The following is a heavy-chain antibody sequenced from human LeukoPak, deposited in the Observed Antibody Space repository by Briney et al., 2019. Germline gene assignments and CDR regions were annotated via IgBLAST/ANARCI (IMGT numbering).Heavy chain of an antibody. D-gene: IGHD6-6*01. CDR2: IYYSGST. V-gene: IGHV4-59*08. CDR3: ARVLYSSSFGFLGFDY. Sequence: KPSETLSLTCTVSGGSISSYYWSWIRQPPGKGLEWIGYIYYSGSTNYNPSLKSRVTISVDTSKNQFSLKLSSVTAADTAVYYCARVLYSSSFGFLGFDYWGQGTLVTVSS. J-gene: IGHJ4*02. CDR1: GGSISSYY.